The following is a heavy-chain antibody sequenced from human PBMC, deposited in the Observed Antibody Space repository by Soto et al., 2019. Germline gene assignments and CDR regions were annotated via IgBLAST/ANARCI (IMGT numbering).Heavy chain of an antibody. CDR2: MSPNSGKT. CDR1: GYSFTSYD. V-gene: IGHV1-8*01. D-gene: IGHD2-2*01. J-gene: IGHJ6*03. Sequence: QVQVVQSGAEVKKPGASVKVSCKSSGYSFTSYDLNWVRQAPGHGLEWMGWMSPNSGKTGYAQKFTGRVSMTRNISASTAYMELSSLRSEDTAVYYCARTHIVAVPVATMHYYYYMDVWGKGTTVIVSS. CDR3: ARTHIVAVPVATMHYYYYMDV.